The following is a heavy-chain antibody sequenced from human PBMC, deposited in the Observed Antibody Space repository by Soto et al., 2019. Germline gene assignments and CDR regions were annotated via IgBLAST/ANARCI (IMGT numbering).Heavy chain of an antibody. V-gene: IGHV3-74*01. CDR2: INSDETNT. D-gene: IGHD2-2*02. CDR1: GFTFSSYW. CDR3: ARAMGYCSGAFCYREGYYYYGIDV. Sequence: GGSLRLSCAASGFTFSSYWMHWVRQVPGKGPVWVSRINSDETNTRYADSVKGRFTISRDNAKNMLYLQMNSLRAEDTAVYYCARAMGYCSGAFCYREGYYYYGIDVWGQGTTVTVSS. J-gene: IGHJ6*02.